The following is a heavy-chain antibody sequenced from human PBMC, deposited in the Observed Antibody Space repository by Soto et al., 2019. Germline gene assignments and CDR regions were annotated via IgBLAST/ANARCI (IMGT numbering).Heavy chain of an antibody. V-gene: IGHV5-51*01. CDR1: GYDFTNYW. CDR2: IYPGDSDI. J-gene: IGHJ3*01. D-gene: IGHD6-13*01. Sequence: GESLKISCKTSGYDFTNYWIAWVRQTPGRGLEWMGMIYPGDSDIRYNPSFRGRVTVSVDKSITSAFVQWGSLKASDSATYYCARFRAPRRQLISMSFHLWGLGTLVT. CDR3: ARFRAPRRQLISMSFHL.